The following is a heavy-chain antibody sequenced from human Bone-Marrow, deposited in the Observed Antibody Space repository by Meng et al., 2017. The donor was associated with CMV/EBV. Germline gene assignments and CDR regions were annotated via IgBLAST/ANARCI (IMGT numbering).Heavy chain of an antibody. CDR3: AKDTIAEYYYDSSGYYLGWAFDI. CDR1: GFTFSSYA. CDR2: ISGSGGST. D-gene: IGHD3-22*01. J-gene: IGHJ3*02. Sequence: GGSLRLSCAASGFTFSSYAMSWVRQAPGKGLEWVSAISGSGGSTYYADSVKGRSTISRDNSKNTLYLQMNSLRAEDTAVYYCAKDTIAEYYYDSSGYYLGWAFDIWGQGTMVTVSS. V-gene: IGHV3-23*01.